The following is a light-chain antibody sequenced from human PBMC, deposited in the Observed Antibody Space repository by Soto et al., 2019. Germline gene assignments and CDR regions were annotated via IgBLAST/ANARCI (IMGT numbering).Light chain of an antibody. V-gene: IGKV1-12*01. J-gene: IGKJ5*01. CDR2: AAS. CDR1: QDISSY. Sequence: DIQMTQYPSSLSASVGYRVSITSLASQDISSYLAWYQKKPGKVPKVVIYAASSLQSGVPSRFSGSGSGTDFTLTIYFLQPEDSATYYCQQGKIFPITFGHGRRLEI. CDR3: QQGKIFPIT.